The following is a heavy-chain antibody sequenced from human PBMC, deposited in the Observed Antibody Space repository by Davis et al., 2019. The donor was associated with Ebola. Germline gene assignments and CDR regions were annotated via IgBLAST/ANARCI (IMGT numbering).Heavy chain of an antibody. D-gene: IGHD5-24*01. CDR2: IYYSGST. J-gene: IGHJ6*04. Sequence: SETLSLTCTVSGGSISSGGYYWSWIRQHPGKGLEWIGYIYYSGSTYYNPSLKSRVTISVDTSKNQFSLKLSSVTAADTAVYFCARDHSGYNYFYNGMDVWGKGTTVIVSS. V-gene: IGHV4-31*03. CDR3: ARDHSGYNYFYNGMDV. CDR1: GGSISSGGYY.